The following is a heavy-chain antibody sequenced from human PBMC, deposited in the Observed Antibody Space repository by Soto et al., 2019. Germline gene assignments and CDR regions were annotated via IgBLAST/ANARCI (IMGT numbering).Heavy chain of an antibody. D-gene: IGHD3-22*01. CDR2: ISYDGSNK. CDR3: ARDHRYYYDSSGYGPLDY. CDR1: GFTFSSYA. V-gene: IGHV3-30-3*01. J-gene: IGHJ4*02. Sequence: PGGSLRLSCAASGFTFSSYAMHWVRQAPGKGLEWVAVISYDGSNKYYADSVKGRFTISRDNSKNTLYLQMNSLRAEDTAVYYCARDHRYYYDSSGYGPLDYWGQGTLVTVSS.